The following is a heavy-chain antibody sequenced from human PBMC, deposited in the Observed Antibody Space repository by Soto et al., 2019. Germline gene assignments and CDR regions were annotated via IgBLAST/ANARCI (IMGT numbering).Heavy chain of an antibody. CDR3: AAEGYSYGSNWFDP. V-gene: IGHV3-33*01. D-gene: IGHD5-18*01. J-gene: IGHJ5*02. Sequence: GGSLRLSCAASGFTFSSYGMHWVRQAPGKGLEWVAVIWYDGSNKYYADSVKGRSTISRDNSKNTLYLQMNSLRAEDTAVYYCAAEGYSYGSNWFDPWGQGTLVTVSS. CDR1: GFTFSSYG. CDR2: IWYDGSNK.